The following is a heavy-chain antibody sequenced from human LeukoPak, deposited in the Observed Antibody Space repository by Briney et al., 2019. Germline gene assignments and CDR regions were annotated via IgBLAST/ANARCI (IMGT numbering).Heavy chain of an antibody. CDR1: GYTFTGYY. D-gene: IGHD7-27*01. CDR2: INPNSGGT. Sequence: ASVKVSCKASGYTFTGYYMHWVRQAPGQGLEWMGWINPNSGGTNYAQKFQGRVTMTRDTSISTAYMELSRLRSDDTAVYYCARVGLTGDSRRRYFDLWGRGTLVTVSS. V-gene: IGHV1-2*02. CDR3: ARVGLTGDSRRRYFDL. J-gene: IGHJ2*01.